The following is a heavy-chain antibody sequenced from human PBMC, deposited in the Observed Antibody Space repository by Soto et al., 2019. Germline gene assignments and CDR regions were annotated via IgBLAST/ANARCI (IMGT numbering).Heavy chain of an antibody. CDR3: ARDDSFYGEPGHGMNV. Sequence: PSETLSLTCTVSGATISSGGFYWSWIRQRPGKGLEWIGHIYYTGTTSYNPSLNSRVTISLDMSSNQFSLKLRSVTAADTAKYFCARDDSFYGEPGHGMNVWGQGTTVTVS. D-gene: IGHD4-17*01. J-gene: IGHJ6*02. V-gene: IGHV4-31*03. CDR1: GATISSGGFY. CDR2: IYYTGTT.